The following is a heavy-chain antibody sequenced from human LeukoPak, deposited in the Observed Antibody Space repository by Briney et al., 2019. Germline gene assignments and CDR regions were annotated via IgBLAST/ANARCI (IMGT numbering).Heavy chain of an antibody. Sequence: SSETLSLTCTVSGGSISSSSYYWGWIRQPPGKGLEWIGSIYYSGSTYYNPSLKSRVTISVDTSKNQFSLKLSSVTAADTAVYYCARRAVKRWFDPWGQGTLVTVSS. CDR3: ARRAVKRWFDP. D-gene: IGHD1-26*01. CDR1: GGSISSSSYY. CDR2: IYYSGST. J-gene: IGHJ5*02. V-gene: IGHV4-39*01.